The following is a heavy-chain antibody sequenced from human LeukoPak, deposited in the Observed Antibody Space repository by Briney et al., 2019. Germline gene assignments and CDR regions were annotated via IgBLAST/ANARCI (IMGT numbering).Heavy chain of an antibody. V-gene: IGHV1-46*01. CDR3: ARDEYYYGSGSYSDY. CDR2: INPSGGSR. Sequence: ASVKVSCKASGYTFTSYYMHWVRQAPGQGLEWMGIINPSGGSRSYAQKFQGRVTMTRDTSTSTVYMELSSLRSEDTAVYYCARDEYYYGSGSYSDYWGQGTLVTVSS. CDR1: GYTFTSYY. J-gene: IGHJ4*02. D-gene: IGHD3-10*01.